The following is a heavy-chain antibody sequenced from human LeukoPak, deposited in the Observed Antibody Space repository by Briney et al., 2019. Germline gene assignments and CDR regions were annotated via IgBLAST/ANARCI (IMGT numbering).Heavy chain of an antibody. J-gene: IGHJ4*02. CDR2: IGGSGSTI. CDR3: SRDPGLEY. CDR1: GFTFSNAW. Sequence: GGSLRLSCAASGFTFSNAWMNWVRQAPGKGLEWLSFIGGSGSTIYYADSVRGRFTISRDNAKNSLYLQMNSLRDEDTAVYYCSRDPGLEYWGRGTLITVSS. V-gene: IGHV3-48*02.